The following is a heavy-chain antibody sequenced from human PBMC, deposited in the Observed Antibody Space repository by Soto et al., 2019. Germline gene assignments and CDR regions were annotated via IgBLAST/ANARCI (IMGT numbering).Heavy chain of an antibody. V-gene: IGHV1-18*01. J-gene: IGHJ4*02. CDR3: ARGLGGGSYYDFDY. CDR2: ISAYNGNT. CDR1: GYTFTSYG. Sequence: GASVKVSCKASGYTFTSYGISWVRQAPGQGLEWMGWISAYNGNTNYAQKLQGRVTMTRDTSTSTVYMELSSLRSEDTAVYYCARGLGGGSYYDFDYWGQGTLVTVSS. D-gene: IGHD1-26*01.